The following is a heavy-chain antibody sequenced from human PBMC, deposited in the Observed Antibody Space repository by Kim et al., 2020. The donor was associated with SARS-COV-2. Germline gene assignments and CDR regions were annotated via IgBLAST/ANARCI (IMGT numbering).Heavy chain of an antibody. V-gene: IGHV4-59*09. J-gene: IGHJ4*02. CDR3: ARGKRLTTVTDFDY. D-gene: IGHD4-17*01. Sequence: PTLKSRVALSVDTSTNQFALKLRSVTAADTAVYYCARGKRLTTVTDFDYWGQGTLVTVSS.